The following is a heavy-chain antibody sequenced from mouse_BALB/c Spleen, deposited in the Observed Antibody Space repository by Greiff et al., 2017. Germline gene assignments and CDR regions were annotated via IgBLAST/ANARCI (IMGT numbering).Heavy chain of an antibody. CDR3: ARETARARAMDY. Sequence: EVKVVESGGGLVKPGGSLKLSCAASGFTFSSYAMSWVRQSPEKRLEWVAEISSGGSYTYYPDTVTGRFTISRDNAKNTLYLEMSSLRSEDTAMYYCARETARARAMDYWGQGTSVTVSS. V-gene: IGHV5-9-4*01. CDR2: ISSGGSYT. CDR1: GFTFSSYA. D-gene: IGHD3-2*01. J-gene: IGHJ4*01.